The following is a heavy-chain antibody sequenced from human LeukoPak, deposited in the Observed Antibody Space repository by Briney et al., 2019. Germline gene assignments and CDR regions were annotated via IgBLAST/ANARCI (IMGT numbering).Heavy chain of an antibody. J-gene: IGHJ4*02. CDR2: IVVGSGNT. CDR3: AADPAGGGYNPFDY. V-gene: IGHV1-58*02. CDR1: GFTFTSSA. D-gene: IGHD5-24*01. Sequence: SVKVSCKASGFTFTSSAMQWVRQARGQRLEWIGWIVVGSGNTNYAQKFQERVTITRDMSTSTAYMELSSLRSEDTAVYYCAADPAGGGYNPFDYWDQGTLVTVSS.